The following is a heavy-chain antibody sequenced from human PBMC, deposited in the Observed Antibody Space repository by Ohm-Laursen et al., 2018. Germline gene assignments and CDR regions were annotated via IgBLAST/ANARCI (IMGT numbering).Heavy chain of an antibody. J-gene: IGHJ6*02. D-gene: IGHD1-26*01. CDR3: ARDWEGGYGMDV. CDR2: VYYNGDA. V-gene: IGHV4-59*01. CDR1: GGSLRHYY. Sequence: SETLSLTCTVSGGSLRHYYWTWVRQPPGKGLEWIGFVYYNGDASYSPSLTGRVSFSVDLAKNQISLELRSVTAADTAVYYCARDWEGGYGMDVWGQGTTVTVSS.